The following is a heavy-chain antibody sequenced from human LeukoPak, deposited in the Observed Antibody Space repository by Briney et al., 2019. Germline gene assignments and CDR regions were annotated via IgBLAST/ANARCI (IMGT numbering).Heavy chain of an antibody. CDR1: GYTFTSYG. J-gene: IGHJ6*02. D-gene: IGHD2-15*01. CDR3: ARDRLLPNLNYYYGMDV. CDR2: ISAYNGNT. V-gene: IGHV1-18*01. Sequence: GASVKVSCKASGYTFTSYGISWVRQAPGQGLEWMGWISAYNGNTNYAQKLQGRVTMTTDTSTSTAYMELRSLRSDDTAVYYCARDRLLPNLNYYYGMDVWGQGTTVTVSS.